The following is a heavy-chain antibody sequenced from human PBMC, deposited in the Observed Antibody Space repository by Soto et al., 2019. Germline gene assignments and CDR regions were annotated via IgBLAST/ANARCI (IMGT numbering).Heavy chain of an antibody. V-gene: IGHV1-18*01. CDR2: ISPHNNNT. Sequence: QVQLVQSETEVKKPGASVKVSCKASGYRFTTYAITWVRQAPGQGLEWMGWISPHNNNTEYVQKFQGRVAMTADTSTSTTYMEVRSLGSDHTALYSCARGKFYFANWGQGTLVTVSS. CDR1: GYRFTTYA. CDR3: ARGKFYFAN. J-gene: IGHJ4*02.